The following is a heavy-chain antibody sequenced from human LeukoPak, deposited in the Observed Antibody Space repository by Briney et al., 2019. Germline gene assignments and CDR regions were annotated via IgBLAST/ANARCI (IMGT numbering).Heavy chain of an antibody. D-gene: IGHD3-22*01. Sequence: SETLSLTCTVSGGSISSYYWSWIRQPPGKGLEWIGYIYYSGSTNYNPSLKSRVTISVDTSKNQFSLKLSSVTAADTAVYYCARLPLYYDSSGYYYYFDYWGQGTLVTVSS. J-gene: IGHJ4*02. CDR2: IYYSGST. CDR1: GGSISSYY. CDR3: ARLPLYYDSSGYYYYFDY. V-gene: IGHV4-59*01.